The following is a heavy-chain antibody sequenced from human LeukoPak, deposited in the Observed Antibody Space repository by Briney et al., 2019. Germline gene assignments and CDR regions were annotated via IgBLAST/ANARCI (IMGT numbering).Heavy chain of an antibody. Sequence: GGSLRLSCAASGFTFSSYDMHWVRQATGKGLEWVSAIGTAGDPYYPGSVKGQFTISRENAKNSLYLQMNSLRAGDTAVYYCARGTPSGSYQQYYGMDVWGQGTTVTVSS. D-gene: IGHD1-26*01. CDR1: GFTFSSYD. CDR2: IGTAGDP. CDR3: ARGTPSGSYQQYYGMDV. V-gene: IGHV3-13*05. J-gene: IGHJ6*02.